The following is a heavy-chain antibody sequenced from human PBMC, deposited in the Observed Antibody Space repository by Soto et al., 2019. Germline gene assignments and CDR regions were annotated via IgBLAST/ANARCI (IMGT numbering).Heavy chain of an antibody. CDR1: GFTFSSYS. J-gene: IGHJ4*02. CDR2: ISSSSSTI. CDR3: ASLADYDFWSGSPAN. V-gene: IGHV3-48*02. D-gene: IGHD3-3*01. Sequence: GGSLRLSCAASGFTFSSYSMNWVRQAPGKGLEWVSYISSSSSTIYYADSVKGRFTISRDNAKNSLYLQMNSLRDEDTAVYYCASLADYDFWSGSPANWGQGTLVTVSS.